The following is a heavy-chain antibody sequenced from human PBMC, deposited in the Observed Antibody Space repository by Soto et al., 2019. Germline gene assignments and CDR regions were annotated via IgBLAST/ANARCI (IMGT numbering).Heavy chain of an antibody. J-gene: IGHJ4*02. Sequence: GGSLRLCCAASGFTFSSYAMSWVRQAPGKGLEWVTTISGSGGSTYYADSVKGRFTISRDNSKNTLYLQMNGLRVEDTAVYYCAKDRLAGNFDYWGQGTQVTVSS. V-gene: IGHV3-23*01. CDR3: AKDRLAGNFDY. CDR2: ISGSGGST. CDR1: GFTFSSYA.